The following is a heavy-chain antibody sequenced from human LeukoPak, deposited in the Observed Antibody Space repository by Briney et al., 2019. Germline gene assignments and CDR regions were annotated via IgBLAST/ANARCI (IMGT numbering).Heavy chain of an antibody. CDR1: GFTFSTYW. J-gene: IGHJ3*02. V-gene: IGHV3-7*05. CDR2: IRQDGSEI. CDR3: TRVTHYALDI. Sequence: GGSLRLSCAASGFTFSTYWMSWVRQAPGKGPEWVSSIRQDGSEIYYVDSVKGRFTISRDNAKTSLYLQMNSLRAEDTAVYYCTRVTHYALDIWGQGTMVTVSS.